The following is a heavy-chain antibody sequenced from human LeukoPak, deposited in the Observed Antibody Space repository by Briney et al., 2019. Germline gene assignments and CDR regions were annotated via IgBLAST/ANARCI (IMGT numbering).Heavy chain of an antibody. CDR3: ARESVGATYFDY. D-gene: IGHD1-26*01. CDR1: GFTFSTYW. V-gene: IGHV3-7*05. J-gene: IGHJ4*02. Sequence: PGGSLRLSCAASGFTFSTYWMSWVRQAPGKGLEWVANIKQDGSEKYYVDSVKGRFTISRDNAKNSLHLQMNSLRAEDTAVYYCARESVGATYFDYWGQGTLVTVSS. CDR2: IKQDGSEK.